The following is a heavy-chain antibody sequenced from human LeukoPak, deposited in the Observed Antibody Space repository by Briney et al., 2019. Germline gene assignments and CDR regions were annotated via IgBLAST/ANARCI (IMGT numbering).Heavy chain of an antibody. CDR2: ISWNSGSI. Sequence: GRSLRLSCAASGFTFDDYAMHWVRQAPGKGLEWVSGISWNSGSIGYADSVKGRFTIPRDNSKNTLYLQMNSLRAEDTAVYYCAKEGGYDSDPNAFDIWGQGTMVTVSS. CDR1: GFTFDDYA. D-gene: IGHD5-12*01. CDR3: AKEGGYDSDPNAFDI. V-gene: IGHV3-9*01. J-gene: IGHJ3*02.